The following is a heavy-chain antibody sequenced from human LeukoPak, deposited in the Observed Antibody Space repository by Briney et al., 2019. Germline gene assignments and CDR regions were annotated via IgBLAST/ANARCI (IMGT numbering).Heavy chain of an antibody. J-gene: IGHJ3*01. V-gene: IGHV1-8*01. CDR2: THPDSGNA. CDR3: ARRRCGGDCYSDGFDA. CDR1: GYTFNSYD. Sequence: ASVKVSCKASGYTFNSYDINWVRQATRQGLEWMGWTHPDSGNAGHAQKFQGRVTMTWDTSITTVYMELSSLRSEDTAVYYCARRRCGGDCYSDGFDAWGQGTVVTVSS. D-gene: IGHD2-21*02.